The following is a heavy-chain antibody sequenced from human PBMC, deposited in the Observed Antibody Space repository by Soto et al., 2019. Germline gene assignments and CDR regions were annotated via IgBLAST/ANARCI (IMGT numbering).Heavy chain of an antibody. CDR3: ARRGGYYDSSGYVAYWNFDL. D-gene: IGHD3-22*01. Sequence: SVKVSCKASGGTFSSYAISWVRQAPGQGLEWMGGIIPIFGTANYAQKFQGRVTITADESTSTAYMELSSLRSEDTAVYYCARRGGYYDSSGYVAYWNFDLWGRGTLVTVSS. V-gene: IGHV1-69*13. CDR1: GGTFSSYA. CDR2: IIPIFGTA. J-gene: IGHJ2*01.